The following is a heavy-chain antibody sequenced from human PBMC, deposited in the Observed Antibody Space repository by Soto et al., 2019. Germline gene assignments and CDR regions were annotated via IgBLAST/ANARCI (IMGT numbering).Heavy chain of an antibody. D-gene: IGHD2-15*01. Sequence: KPSETLSLTCAVYGGSFSGYYWSWIRQPPGKGLEWIGEINHSGSTNYNPSLKSRVTISVDTSKNQFSLKLSSVTAADTAVYYCARGRGYCSGGSCYGYYYYYGMDVWGQGTTVTVSS. J-gene: IGHJ6*02. CDR3: ARGRGYCSGGSCYGYYYYYGMDV. V-gene: IGHV4-34*01. CDR2: INHSGST. CDR1: GGSFSGYY.